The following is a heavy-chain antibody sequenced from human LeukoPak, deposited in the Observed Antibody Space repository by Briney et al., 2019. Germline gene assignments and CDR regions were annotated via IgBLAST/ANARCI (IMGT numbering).Heavy chain of an antibody. V-gene: IGHV4-4*07. CDR3: SRVPLLSGYVGAFYI. CDR1: GGSISSYL. Sequence: SETLSLTCSVSGGSISSYLWSCIRQPAGKGLEWIGRIYTSGSTNYNPSLKSRVPMSVDASKKHFSQTLRCVTGADAAVYFCSRVPLLSGYVGAFYIWRQGTMITVSS. D-gene: IGHD5-12*01. J-gene: IGHJ3*02. CDR2: IYTSGST.